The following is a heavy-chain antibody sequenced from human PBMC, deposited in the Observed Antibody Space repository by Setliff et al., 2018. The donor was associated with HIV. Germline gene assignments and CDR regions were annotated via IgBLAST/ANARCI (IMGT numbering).Heavy chain of an antibody. D-gene: IGHD3-22*01. V-gene: IGHV1-2*02. J-gene: IGHJ4*02. CDR1: EYTFTGYY. CDR3: ARDRYHYGSSGYVRYFDS. Sequence: GASVKVSCKASEYTFTGYYMHWVRQAPGQGLEWMGWINPNSGGTNSAQKFQGRVTMTSDTSISTAYMELSRLRSDDTAVYYCARDRYHYGSSGYVRYFDSWGQGTLVTVSS. CDR2: INPNSGGT.